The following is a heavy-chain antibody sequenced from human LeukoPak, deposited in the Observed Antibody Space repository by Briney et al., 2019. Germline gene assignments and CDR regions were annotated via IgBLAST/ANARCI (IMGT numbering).Heavy chain of an antibody. Sequence: PSETLSLTCTVSGGSISSYYWSWIRQPPGKGLEWIGYIYYSGSTNYNPSLKSRVTISVDTSKNQFSLKLSSVTAADTAVYYCARHGGIPSELTIYYYYGMDVWGQGTTVTVSS. CDR2: IYYSGST. V-gene: IGHV4-59*08. CDR1: GGSISSYY. CDR3: ARHGGIPSELTIYYYYGMDV. D-gene: IGHD3-16*01. J-gene: IGHJ6*02.